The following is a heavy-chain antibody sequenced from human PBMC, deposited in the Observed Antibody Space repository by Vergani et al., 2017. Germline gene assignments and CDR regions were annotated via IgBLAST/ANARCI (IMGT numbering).Heavy chain of an antibody. CDR3: AKDITPPQLRFVEWLSHDAFDI. V-gene: IGHV3-9*01. D-gene: IGHD3-3*01. J-gene: IGHJ3*02. Sequence: EVQLVESGGGLVQPGRSLRLSCAASGFTFDDYAMHWVRQAPGKGLEWVSGISWNSGSIGYADSVKGRFTISRDNAKNSLYLQMNSLRAEHTALYYCAKDITPPQLRFVEWLSHDAFDIWGQGTMVTVSS. CDR1: GFTFDDYA. CDR2: ISWNSGSI.